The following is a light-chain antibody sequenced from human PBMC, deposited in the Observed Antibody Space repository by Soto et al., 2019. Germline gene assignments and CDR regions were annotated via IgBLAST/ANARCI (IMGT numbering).Light chain of an antibody. Sequence: QSLLTQPASVSGSPGQSITISCTGTSSDVGSYNYVSWYQQHPGKAPKLIIYEVSDRPSGISSRFSGSKSGNTASLTISGLQTEDEADYYCSSYTSSSALFGTGTKVTVL. CDR1: SSDVGSYNY. CDR2: EVS. V-gene: IGLV2-14*01. J-gene: IGLJ1*01. CDR3: SSYTSSSAL.